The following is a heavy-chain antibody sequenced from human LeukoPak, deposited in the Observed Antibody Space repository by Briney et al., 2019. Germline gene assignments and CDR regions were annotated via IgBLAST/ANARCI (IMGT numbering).Heavy chain of an antibody. CDR1: GYTFSNYW. V-gene: IGHV5-51*01. CDR2: IYPGDSDT. Sequence: GESLKISCQGSGYTFSNYWIAWVRRMPGNGLEWMGIIYPGDSDTKYSPSLQGQVTISADKSISTAYLQWSSLKASDTAMYYCASALTISSSAPPDYWGQGTLVTVSS. CDR3: ASALTISSSAPPDY. J-gene: IGHJ4*02. D-gene: IGHD3-3*01.